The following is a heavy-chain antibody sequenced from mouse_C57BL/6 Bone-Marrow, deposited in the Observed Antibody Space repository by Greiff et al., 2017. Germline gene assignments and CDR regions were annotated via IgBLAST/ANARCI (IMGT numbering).Heavy chain of an antibody. CDR2: IHPSDSDT. Sequence: QVQLQQPGAELVKPGASVKVSCKASGYTFTSYWMPWVKQRPGQGLEWIGRIHPSDSDTNYNQKFKGKATLTVDNSSSTAYMQLSSLTSEDSAVYYCAIRTGPYWYFDVWGTGTTVTVSS. D-gene: IGHD4-1*01. V-gene: IGHV1-74*01. CDR1: GYTFTSYW. J-gene: IGHJ1*03. CDR3: AIRTGPYWYFDV.